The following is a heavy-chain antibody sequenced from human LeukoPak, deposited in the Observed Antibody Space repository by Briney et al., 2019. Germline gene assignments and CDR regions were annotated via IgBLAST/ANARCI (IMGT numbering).Heavy chain of an antibody. D-gene: IGHD3-16*02. V-gene: IGHV1-69*13. CDR2: IIPIFGTA. J-gene: IGHJ6*02. CDR3: ALGPHINDYVWGSYRSTEHYYYGMDV. CDR1: GGTFSSYA. Sequence: SVKVSCKASGGTFSSYAISWVRQAPGQGLEWMGGIIPIFGTANYAQKFQGRVTITADESTSTAYMELSSLRSEDTAVYYCALGPHINDYVWGSYRSTEHYYYGMDVWGQGTTVTVSS.